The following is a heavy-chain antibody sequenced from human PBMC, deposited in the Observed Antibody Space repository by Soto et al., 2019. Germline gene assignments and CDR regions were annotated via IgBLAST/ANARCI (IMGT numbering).Heavy chain of an antibody. CDR3: TRDDGHCRGGSCYGVPMDA. CDR2: IQSGGST. J-gene: IGHJ6*04. Sequence: EVQLVESGGDLVQPGGSLRLSCAASGFTVSSKYMSWVSQAPGKGVEWVSLIQSGGSTYYAGSVKGRFTISRDNSKNTLFLQMNSRRVEDTAVYYWTRDDGHCRGGSCYGVPMDAWGKGTTVTVSA. D-gene: IGHD2-15*01. CDR1: GFTVSSKY. V-gene: IGHV3-66*01.